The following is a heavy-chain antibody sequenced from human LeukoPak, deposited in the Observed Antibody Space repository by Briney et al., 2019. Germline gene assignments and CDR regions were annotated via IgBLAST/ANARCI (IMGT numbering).Heavy chain of an antibody. D-gene: IGHD1-14*01. CDR2: MYSGGNT. J-gene: IGHJ6*02. V-gene: IGHV3-53*01. CDR3: AADPTPGIYYYYGMDV. CDR1: GFTVSSNY. Sequence: GGSLRLSCAASGFTVSSNYMSWVRQAPGKGLEWVSVMYSGGNTYYADSVKGRFTISRDNSKNTLYLQMNSLRAEDTAVYYCAADPTPGIYYYYGMDVWGQGTTVTVSS.